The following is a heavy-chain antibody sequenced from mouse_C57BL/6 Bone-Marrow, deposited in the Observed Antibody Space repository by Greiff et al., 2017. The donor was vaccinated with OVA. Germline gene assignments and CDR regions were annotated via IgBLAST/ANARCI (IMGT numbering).Heavy chain of an antibody. J-gene: IGHJ1*03. Sequence: QVQLQQSGPGLVQPSQSLSITCTVSGFSLTSYGVHWVRQSPGKGLEWLGVIWRGGSTDYNAAFMSRLSIPKDNSKSQVFFKMNSLQAGDTAIYYCANLYYGSSYGYFDVWGTGTTVTVSS. D-gene: IGHD1-1*01. CDR1: GFSLTSYG. CDR3: ANLYYGSSYGYFDV. CDR2: IWRGGST. V-gene: IGHV2-5*01.